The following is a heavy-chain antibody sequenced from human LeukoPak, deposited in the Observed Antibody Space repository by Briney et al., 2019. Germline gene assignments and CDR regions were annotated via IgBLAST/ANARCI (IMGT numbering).Heavy chain of an antibody. CDR1: GFTVSSNY. CDR2: IYSGGST. D-gene: IGHD6-13*01. CDR3: ARWYSSSWAFDY. J-gene: IGHJ4*02. V-gene: IGHV3-66*01. Sequence: GGFLRLSCAASGFTVSSNYMSWVRQAPGKGLEWVSVIYSGGSTYYADSVKGRFTISRDNSKNTLYLQMNSLRAEDTAVYYCARWYSSSWAFDYWGQGTLVTVSS.